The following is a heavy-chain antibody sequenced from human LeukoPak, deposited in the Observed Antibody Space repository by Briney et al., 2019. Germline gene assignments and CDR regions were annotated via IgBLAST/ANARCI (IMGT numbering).Heavy chain of an antibody. V-gene: IGHV3-20*04. CDR3: ARKVDAFDI. CDR2: INWNGGST. Sequence: PGGSLRLSCAASGFTFDDYGMNWVRQAPGKGLEWVSGINWNGGSTGYADSVKGRFTISRDNSKNTLYLQMNSLRAEDTAVYYCARKVDAFDIWGQGTMVTVSS. CDR1: GFTFDDYG. J-gene: IGHJ3*02.